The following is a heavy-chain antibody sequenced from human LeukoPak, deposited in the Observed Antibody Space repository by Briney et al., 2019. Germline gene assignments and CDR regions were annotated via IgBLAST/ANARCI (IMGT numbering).Heavy chain of an antibody. D-gene: IGHD6-6*01. Sequence: GGSLRLSCAASGFIFSRYAMSWVRQAPGKGLEWVSAISGSGGSTYYADSVKGRFTISRDNSKNTLYLQMNSLRAEDTAVYYCVKRGYSSSSVHWGQGILVTVSS. CDR1: GFIFSRYA. J-gene: IGHJ4*02. V-gene: IGHV3-23*01. CDR3: VKRGYSSSSVH. CDR2: ISGSGGST.